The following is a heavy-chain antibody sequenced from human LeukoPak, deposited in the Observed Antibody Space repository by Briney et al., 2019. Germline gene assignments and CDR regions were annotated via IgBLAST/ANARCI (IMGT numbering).Heavy chain of an antibody. CDR3: ARGLRSYYYMDV. J-gene: IGHJ6*03. CDR1: GFTFSSYA. D-gene: IGHD3-3*01. CDR2: ISYDGSNK. V-gene: IGHV3-30-3*01. Sequence: GGSLRLSCAASGFTFSSYAMHWVRQAPGKGLEWVAVISYDGSNKYYADSVKGRFTISRDNSKNTLYLQMNSLRAEDTAVYYCARGLRSYYYMDVWGKGTTVTVSS.